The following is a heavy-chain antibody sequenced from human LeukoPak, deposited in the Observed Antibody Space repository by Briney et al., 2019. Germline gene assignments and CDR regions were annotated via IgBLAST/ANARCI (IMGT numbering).Heavy chain of an antibody. CDR2: INLSGGST. CDR1: GYTFTSYY. CDR3: ARELGYCSGGSCYKNYFDY. V-gene: IGHV1-46*01. J-gene: IGHJ4*02. Sequence: ASVKVSCKASGYTFTSYYMHWVRQAPGQGLEWMGIINLSGGSTSYAQKFQGRVTMTRDTSTSTVYMELSSLRPEDTAVYYCARELGYCSGGSCYKNYFDYWGQGTLVTVSS. D-gene: IGHD2-15*01.